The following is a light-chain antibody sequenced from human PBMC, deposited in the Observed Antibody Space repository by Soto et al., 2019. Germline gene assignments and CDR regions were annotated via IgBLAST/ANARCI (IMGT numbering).Light chain of an antibody. CDR2: GAS. Sequence: EIVMTQSPATLSVSPGERVTLSCRASQSVSSSLAWYQQKPGQAPRLLIYGASTRATGIPARFSGSGSGPECTLTISSLQSEDFAVSYCQQYNNWPPFTFGPGTKVDIK. CDR3: QQYNNWPPFT. V-gene: IGKV3-15*01. CDR1: QSVSSS. J-gene: IGKJ3*01.